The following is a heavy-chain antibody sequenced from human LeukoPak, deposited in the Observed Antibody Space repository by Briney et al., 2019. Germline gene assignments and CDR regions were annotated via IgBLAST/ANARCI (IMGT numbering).Heavy chain of an antibody. D-gene: IGHD3-3*01. Sequence: KPSETLSLTSTVSGGSISSYYGSWIRQPAGTGLEWIGRIYTSGSTNYNPSLKSRVTMSVDTSKNQFSLKLSSVTAADTAVYYCARETRGFWSGYPETNFDYWGQGTLVTVSS. CDR3: ARETRGFWSGYPETNFDY. V-gene: IGHV4-4*07. J-gene: IGHJ4*02. CDR2: IYTSGST. CDR1: GGSISSYY.